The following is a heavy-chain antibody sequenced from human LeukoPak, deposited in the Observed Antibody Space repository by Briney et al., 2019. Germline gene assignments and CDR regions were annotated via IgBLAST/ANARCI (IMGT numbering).Heavy chain of an antibody. Sequence: GGSLRLSCAAPGFIFRNYGMSWVRQAPGKGLEWVSGISRSGGSTYYADSVKGRFTISRDNSKNTLDLQMNSLRAEDTAVYYCVKVEGFCSRTSCSYFDYWGQGTLVTVSS. CDR2: ISRSGGST. V-gene: IGHV3-23*01. J-gene: IGHJ4*02. D-gene: IGHD2-2*01. CDR3: VKVEGFCSRTSCSYFDY. CDR1: GFIFRNYG.